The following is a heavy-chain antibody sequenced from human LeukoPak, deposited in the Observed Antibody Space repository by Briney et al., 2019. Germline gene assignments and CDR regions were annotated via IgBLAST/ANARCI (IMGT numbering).Heavy chain of an antibody. CDR3: AELGITMIGGV. Sequence: PGGSLRLSCGASGFTFSSYNMNWVRQAPGKGLEWVSSISSSSTYIYYAVSVKGRFTISRDNAKNSLYLQMNSLRAEDTAVYYCAELGITMIGGVWGKGTTVTISS. D-gene: IGHD3-10*02. J-gene: IGHJ6*04. CDR2: ISSSSTYI. CDR1: GFTFSSYN. V-gene: IGHV3-21*06.